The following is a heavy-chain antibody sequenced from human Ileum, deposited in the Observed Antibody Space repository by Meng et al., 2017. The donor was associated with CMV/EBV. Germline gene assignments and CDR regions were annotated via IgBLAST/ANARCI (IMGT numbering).Heavy chain of an antibody. D-gene: IGHD1-7*01. CDR1: GGSNSNYL. Sequence: GSLRLSCTVSGGSNSNYLWNWIRQSPGKGLEWIGYIYYTGTTNYNPSLKSRITMSVDRSKNQFSLNLRSVTAADTAVYYCARDSGTWNYGVGRFYYYGLDVWGQGTTVTVSS. V-gene: IGHV4-59*01. J-gene: IGHJ6*02. CDR2: IYYTGTT. CDR3: ARDSGTWNYGVGRFYYYGLDV.